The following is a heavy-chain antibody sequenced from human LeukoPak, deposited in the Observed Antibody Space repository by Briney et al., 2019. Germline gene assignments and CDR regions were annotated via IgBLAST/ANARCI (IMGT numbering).Heavy chain of an antibody. CDR2: IYSGGYT. CDR1: GFTFSSYA. Sequence: PGRSLRLSCAASGFTFSSYAMHWVRQAPGKGLEWVSVIYSGGYTYYADSVRGRFIMSRDDSKNTLYLQMNSLRAEDTAVYYCARGLLGYCSGASCSDYYYYAMDVWGQGATVTVSS. J-gene: IGHJ6*02. D-gene: IGHD2-2*03. CDR3: ARGLLGYCSGASCSDYYYYAMDV. V-gene: IGHV3-66*01.